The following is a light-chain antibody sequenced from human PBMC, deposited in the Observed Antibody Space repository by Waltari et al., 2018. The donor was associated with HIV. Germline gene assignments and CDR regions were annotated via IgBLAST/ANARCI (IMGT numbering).Light chain of an antibody. Sequence: QSVLTQPPSVSGAPGQRVTISCTGSSSNIGAGYDVHWYQQLPGTAPKLLIYGNKYRHSGVPDRFSGSKSGTSASLAITGLQAEDEADYYCQSYDSSLSGSVVFGGGTKVTVL. CDR1: SSNIGAGYD. CDR3: QSYDSSLSGSVV. J-gene: IGLJ2*01. V-gene: IGLV1-40*01. CDR2: GNK.